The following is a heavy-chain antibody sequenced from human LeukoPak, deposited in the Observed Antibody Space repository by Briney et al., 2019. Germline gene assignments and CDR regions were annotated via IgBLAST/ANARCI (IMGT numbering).Heavy chain of an antibody. J-gene: IGHJ4*02. CDR2: INHSGST. CDR3: ARITRIHYYDSSGYFPWYFDY. CDR1: GGSFSGYY. V-gene: IGHV4-34*01. D-gene: IGHD3-22*01. Sequence: PSETLSLTCAVYGGSFSGYYWSWIRQPPGKGLEWIGEINHSGSTNYNPSLKSRVTISVDTSKNQFSLKLSSVTAADTAAYYCARITRIHYYDSSGYFPWYFDYWGQGTLVTVSS.